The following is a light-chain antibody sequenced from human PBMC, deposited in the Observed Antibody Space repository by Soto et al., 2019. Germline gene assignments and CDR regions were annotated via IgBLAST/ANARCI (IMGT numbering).Light chain of an antibody. Sequence: QTVVTQEPSFSVSPGRTVTLTCGLSSGSVSTSYYPIWYQQTPGQAPRTLIYSTNTRSSGVPDRFSGYILGNKAALTITGAQADDESDYYCVLYMGSGIWVFGGGTKLTVL. CDR3: VLYMGSGIWV. J-gene: IGLJ3*02. CDR2: STN. CDR1: SGSVSTSYY. V-gene: IGLV8-61*01.